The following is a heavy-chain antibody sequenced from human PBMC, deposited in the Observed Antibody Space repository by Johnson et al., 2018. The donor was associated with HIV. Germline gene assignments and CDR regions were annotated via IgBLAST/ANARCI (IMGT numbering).Heavy chain of an antibody. V-gene: IGHV3-20*04. D-gene: IGHD5-18*01. CDR3: LRCVGVYGYDECDAFDI. J-gene: IGHJ3*02. CDR1: GFTFDDYG. Sequence: VQLVESGGGVVRPGGSLRLSCAASGFTFDDYGMSWVRQDPGKGLEWVSDINWHGGRTGYADSVKGRFTISRDNAKKSLYLQMNSLRAEDTALYYCLRCVGVYGYDECDAFDIWGQGTMVTISS. CDR2: INWHGGRT.